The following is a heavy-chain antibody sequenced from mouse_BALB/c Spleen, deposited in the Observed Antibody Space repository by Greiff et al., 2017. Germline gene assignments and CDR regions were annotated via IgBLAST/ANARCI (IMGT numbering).Heavy chain of an antibody. V-gene: IGHV1-18*01. CDR3: ARRGFTTVVRYYFDY. D-gene: IGHD1-1*01. CDR1: GYTFTDYN. CDR2: INPNNGGT. J-gene: IGHJ2*01. Sequence: VQLQQSGPELVKPGASVKIPCKASGYTFTDYNMDWVKQSHGKSLEWIGDINPNNGGTIYNQKFKGKATLTVDKSSSTAYMELRSLTSEDTAVYYCARRGFTTVVRYYFDYWGQGTTLTVSS.